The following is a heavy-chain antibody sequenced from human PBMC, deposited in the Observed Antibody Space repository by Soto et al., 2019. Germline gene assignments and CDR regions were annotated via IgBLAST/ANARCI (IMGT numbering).Heavy chain of an antibody. V-gene: IGHV3-21*01. CDR3: SCERVIAAAGTFDY. J-gene: IGHJ4*02. Sequence: GGSLRLSCAASGFTFSSYSMNWVRQAPGKGLEWVSSISSSSSYIYYADSVKGRFTISRDNAKNSLYLQMNSLRAEDTAVYYCSCERVIAAAGTFDYWGQGTLVTVSS. CDR2: ISSSSSYI. CDR1: GFTFSSYS. D-gene: IGHD6-13*01.